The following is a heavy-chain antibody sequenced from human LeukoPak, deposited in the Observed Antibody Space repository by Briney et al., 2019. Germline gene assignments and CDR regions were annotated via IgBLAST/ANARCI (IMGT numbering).Heavy chain of an antibody. J-gene: IGHJ3*02. CDR1: GSTFSSYA. Sequence: GGPLTLSCPASGSTFSSYASHGARQATATGRDWVAFISYDGSKKYFADSVKGRFTISRDNSKNTLYLQMNSLRAEDTAVYYCARDTNPPTYYYGSGSPRGAFDIWGQGTMVTVSS. D-gene: IGHD3-10*01. CDR2: ISYDGSKK. CDR3: ARDTNPPTYYYGSGSPRGAFDI. V-gene: IGHV3-30-3*01.